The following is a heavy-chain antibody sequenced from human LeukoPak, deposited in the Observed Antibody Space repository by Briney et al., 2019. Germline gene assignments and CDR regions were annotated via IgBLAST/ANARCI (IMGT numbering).Heavy chain of an antibody. Sequence: ASVKVSCKASEYTFTGYYMHWGRQAPGQGREWRGWINPKSGGTNYAQKFQGRVTMTRDPSISTAYMELRRLRSDDTAVYCCARGSSSWFDPWGEGDLVTVSS. V-gene: IGHV1-2*02. CDR2: INPKSGGT. J-gene: IGHJ5*02. D-gene: IGHD3-10*01. CDR1: EYTFTGYY. CDR3: ARGSSSWFDP.